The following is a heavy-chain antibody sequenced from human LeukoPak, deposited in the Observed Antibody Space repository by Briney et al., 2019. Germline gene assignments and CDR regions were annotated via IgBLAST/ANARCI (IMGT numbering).Heavy chain of an antibody. D-gene: IGHD5-18*01. Sequence: SETLSLTCTVSDGSITSDSYSWGWIRQPPGKGLQWIVNLTYAGTNYYNPSLKSRVTMPVDTSKNQFSLKLSSVTATDTAVYYCARLRGGVQLWGDWGQGTLVTVSS. V-gene: IGHV4-39*01. CDR2: LTYAGTN. CDR1: DGSITSDSYS. J-gene: IGHJ4*02. CDR3: ARLRGGVQLWGD.